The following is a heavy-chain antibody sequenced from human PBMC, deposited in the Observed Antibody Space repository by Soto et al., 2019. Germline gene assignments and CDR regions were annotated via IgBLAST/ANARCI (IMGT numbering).Heavy chain of an antibody. CDR2: IYYSGST. Sequence: LSLTCTVSGGSISSYYWSWIRQPPGRGLEWIGYIYYSGSTNYNPSLKSRVTISLDTSKNQFSLRLSSVTAADTAVYYCARDRWDTAMANYYYGMDVWGQGTTVTVSS. J-gene: IGHJ6*02. CDR3: ARDRWDTAMANYYYGMDV. D-gene: IGHD5-18*01. V-gene: IGHV4-59*01. CDR1: GGSISSYY.